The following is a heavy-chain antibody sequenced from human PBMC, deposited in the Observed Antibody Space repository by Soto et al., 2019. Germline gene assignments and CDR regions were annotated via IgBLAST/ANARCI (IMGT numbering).Heavy chain of an antibody. J-gene: IGHJ6*02. V-gene: IGHV3-30-3*01. CDR2: ISYDGSNK. CDR3: ARDYSSSWYDYYYYYGMDV. Sequence: GGSLRLSCAASGFTFSSYAMHWVRQAPGKGLEWVAVISYDGSNKYYADSVKGRLTISRDNSKNTLYLQMNSLRAEDTAVYYCARDYSSSWYDYYYYYGMDVWGQGTTVTVSS. D-gene: IGHD6-13*01. CDR1: GFTFSSYA.